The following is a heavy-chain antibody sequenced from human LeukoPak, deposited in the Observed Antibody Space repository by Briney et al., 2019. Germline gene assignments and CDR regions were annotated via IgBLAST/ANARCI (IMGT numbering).Heavy chain of an antibody. Sequence: SETLSLTCTVSGGSISSGSYYWSWIRQPAGKGLEWNGRIYTSGSTNYNPSLKSRVTISVDTSKNQFSLKLSSVTAADTAVYYCARVAHCSSTSCYPYYYYMDVWGKGTTVTVSS. CDR1: GGSISSGSYY. D-gene: IGHD2-2*01. CDR3: ARVAHCSSTSCYPYYYYMDV. J-gene: IGHJ6*03. V-gene: IGHV4-61*02. CDR2: IYTSGST.